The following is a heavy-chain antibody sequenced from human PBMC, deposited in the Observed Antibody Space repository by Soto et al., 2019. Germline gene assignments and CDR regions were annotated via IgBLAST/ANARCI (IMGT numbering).Heavy chain of an antibody. CDR2: IITFVGKA. D-gene: IGHD5-12*01. CDR1: GGTLSSYS. Sequence: QVQLVQSGPEVKKPGSSVKVSCKTSGGTLSSYSISWVRQAPGQGLEWVGRIITFVGKANVAQQFQGRVTITADRSTDTTYMELRRLTSDDTAVYYCARVTRGHDSGGNYMDVWGTGTTVTVSS. V-gene: IGHV1-69*08. J-gene: IGHJ6*03. CDR3: ARVTRGHDSGGNYMDV.